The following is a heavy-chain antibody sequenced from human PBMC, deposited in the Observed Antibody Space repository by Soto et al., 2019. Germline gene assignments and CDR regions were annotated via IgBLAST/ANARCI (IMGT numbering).Heavy chain of an antibody. CDR2: ITGNGAVT. CDR1: GLSFDNYA. J-gene: IGHJ3*01. D-gene: IGHD4-17*01. Sequence: EVQFLESGGGVVRPGGSLRLSCVASGLSFDNYAMTWVRQSPGKGLEWLACITGNGAVTSYTDSVRGRFTISRDNSKNTLYLQMDSLRADDTAVYYCGKDPNGDYFGTVDFWGQGTTVTVSS. CDR3: GKDPNGDYFGTVDF. V-gene: IGHV3-23*01.